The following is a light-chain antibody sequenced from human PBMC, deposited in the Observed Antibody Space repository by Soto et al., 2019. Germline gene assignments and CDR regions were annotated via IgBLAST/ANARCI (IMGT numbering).Light chain of an antibody. CDR2: KVS. J-gene: IGKJ1*01. Sequence: TQSPLSSPVSLGQSASLSCTSSQGLLHSDGGTYLSWLHQRPGQPPRLLIYKVSSRFSGVPDRFSGRGTGTHFTLRISRVEAEDAGVYYCMQSTRFPRTFGPGPQREIK. V-gene: IGKV2-24*01. CDR3: MQSTRFPRT. CDR1: QGLLHSDGGTY.